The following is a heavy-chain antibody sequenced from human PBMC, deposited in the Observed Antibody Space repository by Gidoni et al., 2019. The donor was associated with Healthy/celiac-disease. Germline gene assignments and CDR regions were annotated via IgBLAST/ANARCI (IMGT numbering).Heavy chain of an antibody. D-gene: IGHD3-10*01. V-gene: IGHV3-15*01. CDR2: IKSKTDGGTT. J-gene: IGHJ6*02. CDR1: GFTFRTAW. Sequence: EVQLVESGGGLVKPGGSLRLSCAASGFTFRTAWLSWVRQAQGKGLEWCGRIKSKTDGGTTDYAAPVKGRFTISRDDSKNTLYLQRNSLKTEDTAVYYCTTTSITMVRGYYYYGMDVWGQGTTVTVSS. CDR3: TTTSITMVRGYYYYGMDV.